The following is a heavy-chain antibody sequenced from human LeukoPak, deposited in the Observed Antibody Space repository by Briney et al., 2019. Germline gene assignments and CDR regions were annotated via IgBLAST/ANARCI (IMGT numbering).Heavy chain of an antibody. D-gene: IGHD5-12*01. J-gene: IGHJ5*02. Sequence: GGSLRLSCAASGFRFNTYWMSWVRQAPGKGLEWVANIKQDGNEKYYADSVKGRFTISRDNGKNSLDLQMNSLRAEDTAVYYCAKPPGLRRLDPWGQGTLVTVSS. CDR2: IKQDGNEK. CDR3: AKPPGLRRLDP. CDR1: GFRFNTYW. V-gene: IGHV3-7*03.